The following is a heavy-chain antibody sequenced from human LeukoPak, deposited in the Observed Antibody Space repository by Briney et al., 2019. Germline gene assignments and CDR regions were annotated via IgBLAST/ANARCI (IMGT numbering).Heavy chain of an antibody. CDR2: ISSGGTYV. Sequence: GGSLRLSCVVSGFTFKTYSMNWVRQAPGKGLEWVSSISSGGTYVDYADSVKGRFTISRDDARNSLYLQMNSLRAEDTAVYFCARDYDGEVAVPANWFAPWGQGTLVTVSS. CDR3: ARDYDGEVAVPANWFAP. J-gene: IGHJ5*02. CDR1: GFTFKTYS. D-gene: IGHD2-15*01. V-gene: IGHV3-21*01.